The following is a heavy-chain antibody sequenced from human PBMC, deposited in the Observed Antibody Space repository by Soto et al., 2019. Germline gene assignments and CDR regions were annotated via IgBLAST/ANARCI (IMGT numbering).Heavy chain of an antibody. D-gene: IGHD3-22*01. V-gene: IGHV3-53*04. CDR3: ARDPYYDSSGYLASNGMDV. CDR2: IYSDGST. CDR1: GFTVSSNY. J-gene: IGHJ6*02. Sequence: TGGSLRLSCAASGFTVSSNYMSWVRQAPGKGLEWVSVIYSDGSTHYADSVKGRFTISRHNSKNTLYLQMNSLRAEDTAVYYCARDPYYDSSGYLASNGMDVWGQGTTVTVSS.